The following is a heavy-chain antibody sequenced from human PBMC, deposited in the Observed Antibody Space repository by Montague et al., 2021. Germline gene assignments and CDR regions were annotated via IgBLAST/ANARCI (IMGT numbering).Heavy chain of an antibody. V-gene: IGHV4-59*08. J-gene: IGHJ6*02. CDR1: GAYISNYN. CDR3: ARTSKFRENEGNYYYNALDV. CDR2: IAHTGDT. Sequence: SETLSLTCTVSGAYISNYNWFWIRQPPGKGLEWIGYIAHTGDTNYNPPLKSRVTMSADTSKKQFSLKLRSVTAADTAVYYCARTSKFRENEGNYYYNALDVWGQGTTVTVSS. D-gene: IGHD2-21*01.